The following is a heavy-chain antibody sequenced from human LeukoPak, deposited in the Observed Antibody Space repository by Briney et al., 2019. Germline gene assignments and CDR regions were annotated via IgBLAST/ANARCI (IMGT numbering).Heavy chain of an antibody. CDR1: GFTFSSYS. CDR3: ARVVWGWDTAMPTPFDY. CDR2: ISRSSSYI. J-gene: IGHJ4*02. D-gene: IGHD5-18*01. Sequence: KSGGSLRLSCAASGFTFSSYSMNWVRQAPGKGLEWVSSISRSSSYIYYGDSVKGRFTISRGNAKNSLYLQMNSLRAEDTAVYYCARVVWGWDTAMPTPFDYWGQGTLVTVSS. V-gene: IGHV3-21*01.